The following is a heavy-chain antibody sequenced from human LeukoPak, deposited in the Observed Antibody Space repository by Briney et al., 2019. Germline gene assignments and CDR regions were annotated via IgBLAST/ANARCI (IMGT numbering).Heavy chain of an antibody. D-gene: IGHD4-17*01. CDR1: GFTFSSYG. J-gene: IGHJ5*02. Sequence: PGGSLRLSCAASGFTFSSYGMHWVRQAPGKGLEWVAVISYDGSNKYYADSVKGRFTISRDNSKNTLYLQMNSLRAEDTAVYYCAKDPDYGDYLNWFDPWGQGTLVTVSS. CDR3: AKDPDYGDYLNWFDP. V-gene: IGHV3-30*18. CDR2: ISYDGSNK.